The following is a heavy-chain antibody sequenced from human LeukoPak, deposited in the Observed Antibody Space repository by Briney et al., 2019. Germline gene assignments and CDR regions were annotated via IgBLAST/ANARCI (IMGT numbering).Heavy chain of an antibody. J-gene: IGHJ3*02. CDR2: ISYDGSNR. CDR1: GFTFSNYP. CDR3: ARREAGGAFDI. Sequence: LPGRSLRLSCAASGFTFSNYPMHWVRQAPGKGLEWVTVISYDGSNRYYADSVKGRFTISRDNSKNTLYLQMNSLRTEDTAVYYCARREAGGAFDIWGQGTMVTVSS. V-gene: IGHV3-30-3*01. D-gene: IGHD1-14*01.